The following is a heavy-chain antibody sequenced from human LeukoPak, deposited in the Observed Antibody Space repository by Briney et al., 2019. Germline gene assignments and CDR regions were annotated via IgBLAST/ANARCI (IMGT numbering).Heavy chain of an antibody. J-gene: IGHJ3*02. CDR2: INPNTGGA. CDR1: GYTFTAYH. D-gene: IGHD2-8*01. V-gene: IGHV1-2*02. CDR3: ARGDRNVYHDVFDI. Sequence: ASVKVSCKASGYTFTAYHIHWVRQAAGQGPEWMGWINPNTGGANYAQKFRGRVPMTRDTSINTVYMEVSRLTSDDTAVYYCARGDRNVYHDVFDIWGQGTMVTVSS.